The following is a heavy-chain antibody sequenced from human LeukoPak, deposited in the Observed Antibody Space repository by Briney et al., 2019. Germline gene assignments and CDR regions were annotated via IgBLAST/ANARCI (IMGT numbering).Heavy chain of an antibody. J-gene: IGHJ4*02. CDR3: ARDRGVVPAANDY. Sequence: GGSLRLSCAASGFAFSSYSMNWVRQAPGKGLEWVSYISSSSSTIYYADSVKGRFTISRDNAKNSLYLQMNSLRAEDTAVYYCARDRGVVPAANDYWGQGTLVTVSS. V-gene: IGHV3-48*01. CDR2: ISSSSSTI. D-gene: IGHD2-2*01. CDR1: GFAFSSYS.